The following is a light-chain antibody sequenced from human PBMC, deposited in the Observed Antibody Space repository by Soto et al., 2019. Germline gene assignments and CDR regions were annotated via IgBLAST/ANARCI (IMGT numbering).Light chain of an antibody. V-gene: IGKV3-15*01. Sequence: EIVMTQSPATLSVSPGERATLSCRASQSISSDLAWFQQKPGQAPRLLIYGASITASGIPGRFSGSGSGTEFTLTISSLQSEDFAVYYCQQYNKWPPRTFGQGTKVEIK. CDR1: QSISSD. CDR3: QQYNKWPPRT. J-gene: IGKJ1*01. CDR2: GAS.